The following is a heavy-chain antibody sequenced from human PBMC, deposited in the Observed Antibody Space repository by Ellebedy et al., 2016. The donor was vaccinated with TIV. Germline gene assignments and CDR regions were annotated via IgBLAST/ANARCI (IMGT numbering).Heavy chain of an antibody. CDR1: GYTFTSYG. D-gene: IGHD1-26*01. Sequence: ASVKVSCKASGYTFTSYGISWVRQAPGQGLEWLGWLRVYNGNTNYAQKLQGRVTMTTDTSTSTAYMALRSLRSDDTAVYYRARDVTRWELLISPGYYYGMDVWGQGTTVAVSS. CDR2: LRVYNGNT. V-gene: IGHV1-18*01. J-gene: IGHJ6*02. CDR3: ARDVTRWELLISPGYYYGMDV.